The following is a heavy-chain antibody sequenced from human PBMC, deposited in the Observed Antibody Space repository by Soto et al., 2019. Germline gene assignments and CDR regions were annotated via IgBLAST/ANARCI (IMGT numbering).Heavy chain of an antibody. CDR3: ARPHGGRSGWDNWSDP. J-gene: IGHJ5*02. D-gene: IGHD6-25*01. Sequence: QVQLQESGPGLVKPSETLSLTCTVSGGSISSYYWSWIRQPPGKGLEWIGYIYYSGSTNYNPSLTSRVTISVXTXKXXFSLQLSSVTAADTAVYYCARPHGGRSGWDNWSDPWGQGTLVTVSS. CDR2: IYYSGST. CDR1: GGSISSYY. V-gene: IGHV4-59*01.